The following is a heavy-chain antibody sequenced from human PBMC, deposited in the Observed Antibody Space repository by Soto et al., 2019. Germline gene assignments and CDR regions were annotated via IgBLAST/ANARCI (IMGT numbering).Heavy chain of an antibody. D-gene: IGHD2-15*01. CDR2: IKQDGSEK. Sequence: GGSLRLSCAASGFTFSSYWMSWVRQAPGKGLEWVANIKQDGSEKYYVDSVKGRFTISRDNAKNSLYLQMNSLRAEDTAVYYCASEVGYCSGGSCYSSSYWGQGTLVTVSS. CDR3: ASEVGYCSGGSCYSSSY. V-gene: IGHV3-7*01. J-gene: IGHJ4*02. CDR1: GFTFSSYW.